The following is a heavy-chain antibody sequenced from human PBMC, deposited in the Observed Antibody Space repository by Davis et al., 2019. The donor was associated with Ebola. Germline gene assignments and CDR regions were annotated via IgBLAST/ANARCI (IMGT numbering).Heavy chain of an antibody. Sequence: AASVKVSCKTSGYTFTSYCINWVRQAPGQGLEWMGWISPYNRNTNSAQKFMGRVTLTTDTSTRTAYMELRGLRSDDTAIYYCARGASAYGPSWFDSWGQGTLVTVSS. CDR2: ISPYNRNT. D-gene: IGHD2-21*01. J-gene: IGHJ5*01. CDR3: ARGASAYGPSWFDS. V-gene: IGHV1-18*04. CDR1: GYTFTSYC.